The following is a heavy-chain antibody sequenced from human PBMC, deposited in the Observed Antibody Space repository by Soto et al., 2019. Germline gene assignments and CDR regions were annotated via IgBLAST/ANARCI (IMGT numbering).Heavy chain of an antibody. V-gene: IGHV3-23*01. CDR1: GFTFSTFV. CDR3: EKHSISGGGGPNWFDP. J-gene: IGHJ5*02. D-gene: IGHD3-10*01. CDR2: ISTSGDRT. Sequence: EVQLLESGGDLVQPGGSLRLSCAASGFTFSTFVMNWVRQAPGEGLEWLSAISTSGDRTYYADSVKGRFTISRDNSKKPAYLQMQSLRVETTAINYCEKHSISGGGGPNWFDPWGQGTLVTVSS.